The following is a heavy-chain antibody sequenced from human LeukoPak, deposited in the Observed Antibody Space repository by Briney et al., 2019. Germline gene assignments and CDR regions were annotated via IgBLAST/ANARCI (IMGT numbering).Heavy chain of an antibody. J-gene: IGHJ4*02. Sequence: PSETLSLTCTVSGGSISSSSYYWGWIRQPPGKGLEWIGSIYYSGSTYYNPSLKSRVTISVDTSKNQFSLKLSSVTAADTAVYYCARILGYSNYYFDYWGQGTLVTVSS. CDR1: GGSISSSSYY. D-gene: IGHD4-11*01. V-gene: IGHV4-39*01. CDR2: IYYSGST. CDR3: ARILGYSNYYFDY.